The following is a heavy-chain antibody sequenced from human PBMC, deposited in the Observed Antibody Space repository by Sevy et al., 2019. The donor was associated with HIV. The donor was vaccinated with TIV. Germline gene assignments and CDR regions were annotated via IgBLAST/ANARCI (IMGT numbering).Heavy chain of an antibody. Sequence: ASVKVSYKASGYYFTGYYVHWVRQAPGQGLEWMGWINPNGGGTNIGQKFHGRVTMSRDTCITTAYMELIRLRSNDTGVYYCARSVYGSGTYLNDYWGQGTLVTVSS. CDR3: ARSVYGSGTYLNDY. V-gene: IGHV1-2*02. CDR2: INPNGGGT. D-gene: IGHD3-10*01. CDR1: GYYFTGYY. J-gene: IGHJ4*02.